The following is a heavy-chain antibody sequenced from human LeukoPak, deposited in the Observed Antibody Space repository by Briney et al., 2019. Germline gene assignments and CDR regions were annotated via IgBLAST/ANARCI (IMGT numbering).Heavy chain of an antibody. CDR2: ISSSSSYI. J-gene: IGHJ4*02. CDR3: ARTLTAFVVVVVAVDY. Sequence: GGSLRLSCAASGFTFSSYSMNWVRQAPGKGLEWVSSISSSSSYIYYADSVKGRFTISRDNAKNSLYLQMNSLRAEDTAVYYCARTLTAFVVVVVAVDYWGQGTLVTVSS. CDR1: GFTFSSYS. V-gene: IGHV3-21*01. D-gene: IGHD2-15*01.